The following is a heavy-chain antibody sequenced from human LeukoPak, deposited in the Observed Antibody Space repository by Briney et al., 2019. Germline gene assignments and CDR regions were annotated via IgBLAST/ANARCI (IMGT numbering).Heavy chain of an antibody. CDR2: IYHSGST. CDR3: ARVYYDVLTGYYAGRWFDP. D-gene: IGHD3-9*01. CDR1: GYSISSGYY. Sequence: SETLSLTCTVSGYSISSGYYGGWIRQPPGKGLEWTGNIYHSGSTYYNPSLKSRVTISVDTSKNQFSLKLSSVTAADTAVYYCARVYYDVLTGYYAGRWFDPWGQGTLVTVSS. J-gene: IGHJ5*02. V-gene: IGHV4-38-2*02.